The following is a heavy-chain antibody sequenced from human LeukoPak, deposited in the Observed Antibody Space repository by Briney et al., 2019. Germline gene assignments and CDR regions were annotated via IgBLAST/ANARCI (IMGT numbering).Heavy chain of an antibody. J-gene: IGHJ6*02. D-gene: IGHD3-22*01. CDR2: INTNTGNP. CDR3: ARDYDSSGYYYRDYYGIDV. Sequence: ASVKVSCKASGYTFTSYAMNWVRQAPGQGLEWMGWINTNTGNPTYAQGFTGRFVFSLDTSVSTAYLQISSLKAEDTAVYYCARDYDSSGYYYRDYYGIDVWGQGTTVTVSS. CDR1: GYTFTSYA. V-gene: IGHV7-4-1*02.